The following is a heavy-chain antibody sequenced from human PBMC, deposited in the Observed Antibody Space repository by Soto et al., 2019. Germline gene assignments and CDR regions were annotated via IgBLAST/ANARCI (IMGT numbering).Heavy chain of an antibody. Sequence: GGSLRLSCAASGFIFSSHWMHWVRQAPGKGLVGVSHIGPDGSNIWEADSVQGRFTISRDSARNRLYLQMNSLRDEDTAIYCCVRDNNWSFDYWGQGILVTVSS. CDR1: GFIFSSHW. V-gene: IGHV3-74*01. CDR3: VRDNNWSFDY. D-gene: IGHD1-1*01. J-gene: IGHJ4*02. CDR2: IGPDGSNI.